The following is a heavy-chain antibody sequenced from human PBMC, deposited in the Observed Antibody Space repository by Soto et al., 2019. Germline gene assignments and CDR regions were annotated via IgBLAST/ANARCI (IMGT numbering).Heavy chain of an antibody. J-gene: IGHJ5*02. CDR2: INNSGST. V-gene: IGHV4-34*01. CDR1: VGSFSGYY. Sequence: PSETLVLTCAVYVGSFSGYYWSWIRQPPGKGLEWIGEINNSGSTNYDPSLKSRVTISVDTSKNQFSLKLSSVTAADTAVYYCARGGRTYYDFWSGYNNWFDPWGQGTLVTGSS. D-gene: IGHD3-3*01. CDR3: ARGGRTYYDFWSGYNNWFDP.